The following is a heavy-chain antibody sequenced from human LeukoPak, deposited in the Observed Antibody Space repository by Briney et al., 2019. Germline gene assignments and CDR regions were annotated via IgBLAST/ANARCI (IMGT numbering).Heavy chain of an antibody. D-gene: IGHD7-27*01. J-gene: IGHJ4*02. CDR1: GFSVSSNY. CDR3: ARTLPGSYSDC. V-gene: IGHV3-53*01. CDR2: IFSGGST. Sequence: GGSLRLACAASGFSVSSNYMSWVRQAPGKGLEWVSVIFSGGSTYYADSVKGRFTISRDDSKNTVYLQLNSLRAEDTAVYYCARTLPGSYSDCWGQGILVAVS.